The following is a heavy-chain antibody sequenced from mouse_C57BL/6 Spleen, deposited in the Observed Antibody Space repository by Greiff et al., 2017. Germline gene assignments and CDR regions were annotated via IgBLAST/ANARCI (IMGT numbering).Heavy chain of an antibody. Sequence: VQLQQPGAELVKPGASVKLSCKASGYTFTSYWMHWVKQRPGQGLEWIGMIHPNSGSTNYNEKFKSKATLTVDKSSSTAYMQLSSLTSEDSAVYYCARSGYGSSSLFAYWGQGTLVTVSA. V-gene: IGHV1-64*01. D-gene: IGHD1-1*01. CDR3: ARSGYGSSSLFAY. J-gene: IGHJ3*01. CDR2: IHPNSGST. CDR1: GYTFTSYW.